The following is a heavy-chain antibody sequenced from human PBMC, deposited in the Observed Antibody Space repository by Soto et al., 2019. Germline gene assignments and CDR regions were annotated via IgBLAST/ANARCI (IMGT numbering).Heavy chain of an antibody. CDR2: ISWNSGSI. V-gene: IGHV3-9*01. D-gene: IGHD5-18*01. Sequence: GGSLRLSCAASGFTFDDYAMHWVRQAPGKGLEWVSGISWNSGSIGYADSVKGRFTISRDNAKNSLYLQMNRLRAEDTALYYCAKVDTDAFDIGGQGTMVTVSS. CDR3: AKVDTDAFDI. CDR1: GFTFDDYA. J-gene: IGHJ3*02.